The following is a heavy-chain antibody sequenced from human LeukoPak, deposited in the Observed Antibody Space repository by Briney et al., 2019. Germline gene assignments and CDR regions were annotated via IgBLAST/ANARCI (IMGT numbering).Heavy chain of an antibody. J-gene: IGHJ4*02. CDR3: ARTNGDNVRGGVDY. CDR2: MYYSGNP. CDR1: GGSISSGTYY. V-gene: IGHV4-31*03. Sequence: SQTLSLTCTVSGGSISSGTYYWSWIRQHPERGLEWIGYMYYSGNPYYNPSLKSRLTISVDTSKNQFSLRLNSVTAADTAVYYCARTNGDNVRGGVDYWGQGTLVTVSS. D-gene: IGHD3-16*01.